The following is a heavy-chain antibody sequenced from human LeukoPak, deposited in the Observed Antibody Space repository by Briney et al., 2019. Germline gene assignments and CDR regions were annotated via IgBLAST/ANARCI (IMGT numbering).Heavy chain of an antibody. CDR1: GFTFSSYS. Sequence: SGGSLRLSCAASGFTFSSYSVNWVRQAPGKGLEWVSSISSSSSYIYYADSVKGRFTISRDNAKNSLYLQMNSLRAEDTAVYYCARDLVEYYYGSGSYYFDYWGQGTLVTVSS. D-gene: IGHD3-10*01. CDR2: ISSSSSYI. J-gene: IGHJ4*02. CDR3: ARDLVEYYYGSGSYYFDY. V-gene: IGHV3-21*01.